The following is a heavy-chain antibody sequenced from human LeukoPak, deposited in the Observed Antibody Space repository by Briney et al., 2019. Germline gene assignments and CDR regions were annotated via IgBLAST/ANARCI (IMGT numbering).Heavy chain of an antibody. CDR2: ITSSNSL. Sequence: GGSLRLSCAASGFTFSSYSMNWVRQAPGKGLEWVSSITSSNSLYYADSVKGRFTISRDNAQNSVHLQMNSLRAEDTAVYYCARASAGNFGQWGQGTLVTASS. D-gene: IGHD4-23*01. CDR3: ARASAGNFGQ. CDR1: GFTFSSYS. J-gene: IGHJ4*02. V-gene: IGHV3-21*01.